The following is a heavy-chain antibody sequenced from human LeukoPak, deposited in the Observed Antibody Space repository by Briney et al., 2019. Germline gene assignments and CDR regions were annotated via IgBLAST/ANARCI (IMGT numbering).Heavy chain of an antibody. J-gene: IGHJ4*02. Sequence: GGSLRLSCAASGFTFSSYWMHWVRQAPGKGLEWVGRTRNKANSYTTEYAASVKGRFTISRDNSKNSLYLQMNSLKTEDTAVYYCAGQYSDTKGSFDYWGQGTLVTVSS. D-gene: IGHD5-12*01. CDR1: GFTFSSYW. CDR3: AGQYSDTKGSFDY. V-gene: IGHV3-72*01. CDR2: TRNKANSYTT.